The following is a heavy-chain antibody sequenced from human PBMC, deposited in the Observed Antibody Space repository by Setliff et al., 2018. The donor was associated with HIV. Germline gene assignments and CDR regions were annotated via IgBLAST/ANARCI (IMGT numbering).Heavy chain of an antibody. CDR3: ARASSDIPGVDSNYFDD. CDR2: IYTSGP. D-gene: IGHD2-2*01. Sequence: SETLSLTCTVSGDSISSGSNYWSWIRQPAGKGLEWIGRIYTSGPRYNPSLENRVTISVDTSKSQFFLMLSSVTAADTAVYYCARASSDIPGVDSNYFDDGGQGTLVTVSS. V-gene: IGHV4-61*02. J-gene: IGHJ4*02. CDR1: GDSISSGSNY.